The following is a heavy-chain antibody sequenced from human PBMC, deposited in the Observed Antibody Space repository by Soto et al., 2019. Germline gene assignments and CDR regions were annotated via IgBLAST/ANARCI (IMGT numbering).Heavy chain of an antibody. D-gene: IGHD3-10*01. CDR3: ARSYYYGSGSYFYYYGMDV. CDR1: GGSISSSNW. Sequence: SETLSLTCAVSGGSISSSNWWSWVRQPPGKGLEWIGEIYHSGRTNYNPSLKSRVTISVDKSKNQFSLKLSSVTAADTAVYYCARSYYYGSGSYFYYYGMDVWGQGTTVTVSS. J-gene: IGHJ6*02. V-gene: IGHV4-4*02. CDR2: IYHSGRT.